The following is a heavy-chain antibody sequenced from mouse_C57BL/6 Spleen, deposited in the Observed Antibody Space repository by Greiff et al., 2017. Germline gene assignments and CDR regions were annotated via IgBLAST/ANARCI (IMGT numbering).Heavy chain of an antibody. Sequence: DVQLVESGGGLVKPGGSLKLSCAASGFTFSDYGMHWVRQAPEKGLAWVAYISSGSSTIYYADTVKGRFTISRDNAKNTLFLQMTSLRSEDTAMYYCARNWDGVDYWGQGTTLTVSS. CDR3: ARNWDGVDY. V-gene: IGHV5-17*01. J-gene: IGHJ2*01. D-gene: IGHD4-1*01. CDR1: GFTFSDYG. CDR2: ISSGSSTI.